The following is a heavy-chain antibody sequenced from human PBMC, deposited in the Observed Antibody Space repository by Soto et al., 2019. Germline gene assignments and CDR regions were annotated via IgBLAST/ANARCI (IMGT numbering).Heavy chain of an antibody. CDR1: GGSISSYY. CDR2: IYTSGST. V-gene: IGHV4-4*07. Sequence: SETLSLTCTVPGGSISSYYWSWIRQPAGKGLEWIGRIYTSGSTNYNPSLKSRVTMSVDTSKNQFSLKLSSVTAADTAVYYCARAGYYDSSGYYPLDDYWGQGTLVTVSS. CDR3: ARAGYYDSSGYYPLDDY. J-gene: IGHJ4*02. D-gene: IGHD3-22*01.